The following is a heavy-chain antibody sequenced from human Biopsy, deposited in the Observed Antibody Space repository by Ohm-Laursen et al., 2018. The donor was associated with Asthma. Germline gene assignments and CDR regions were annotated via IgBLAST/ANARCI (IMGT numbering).Heavy chain of an antibody. J-gene: IGHJ6*02. CDR3: ARAVDYSHYYGIDV. Sequence: SVKVSCKASGYTFNSAGITRVRQAPGQGPEWMGWISVYNGNTKVAQKLQDRVTMITDTSTSTAYMELRSLRSDDTAVYFCARAVDYSHYYGIDVWGQGTTVTVS. CDR1: GYTFNSAG. CDR2: ISVYNGNT. V-gene: IGHV1-18*01. D-gene: IGHD3-10*01.